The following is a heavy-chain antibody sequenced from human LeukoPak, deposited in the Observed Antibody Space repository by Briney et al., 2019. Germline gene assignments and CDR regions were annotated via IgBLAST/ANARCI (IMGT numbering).Heavy chain of an antibody. V-gene: IGHV4-59*01. CDR3: ARHWGSDWYFDL. J-gene: IGHJ2*01. Sequence: PSVTLSLTCAVSGGSISNYYCSWIRQPPGKGLEWLGYIHYSGYTNYNPSLKSRVTISVDTSKNQFSLNLSSVTAADTAVYYCARHWGSDWYFDLWGRGTLVTVSS. D-gene: IGHD7-27*01. CDR2: IHYSGYT. CDR1: GGSISNYY.